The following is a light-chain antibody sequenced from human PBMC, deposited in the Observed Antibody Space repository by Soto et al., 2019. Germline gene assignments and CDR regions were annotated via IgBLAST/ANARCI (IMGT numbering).Light chain of an antibody. Sequence: ILMTQAPATVSVSPGESATLSCRASQNIYYNVAWYQQRPGQAPRLLIYRASTRATGVPARFSGSGSGTEFTLTISSLQSEDFAVYYCQQYNNWPRTFGQGTKVDNK. CDR1: QNIYYN. V-gene: IGKV3-15*01. CDR3: QQYNNWPRT. J-gene: IGKJ1*01. CDR2: RAS.